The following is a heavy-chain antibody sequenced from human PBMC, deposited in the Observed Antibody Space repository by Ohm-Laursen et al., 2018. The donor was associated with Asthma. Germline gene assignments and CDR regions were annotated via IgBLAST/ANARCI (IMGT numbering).Heavy chain of an antibody. CDR1: GLTINRYG. CDR3: ARDRSDSSGWYGSLFDY. J-gene: IGHJ4*02. Sequence: SLRLSCSASGLTINRYGLHWVRRAPGKGLEWVAFISYDENKKYYADSVKGRFTISRDNSKNTLYLQMNSLRAEDTAVYYCARDRSDSSGWYGSLFDYWGQGTLVTVSS. D-gene: IGHD6-19*01. V-gene: IGHV3-30*03. CDR2: ISYDENKK.